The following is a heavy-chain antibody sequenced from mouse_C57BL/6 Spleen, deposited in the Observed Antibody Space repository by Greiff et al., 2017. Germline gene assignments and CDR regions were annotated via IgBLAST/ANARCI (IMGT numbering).Heavy chain of an antibody. J-gene: IGHJ2*01. D-gene: IGHD2-10*02. Sequence: QVQLQQPGAELVKPGASVKLSCKASGYTFTSYWMHWVKQRPGQGLEWIGMIHPNSGSTNYNEKFKSKATLTVDKSSSTAYMQLSSLTSEDSAVYYCARRYGNYGMGYWGQGTTLTVSS. CDR2: IHPNSGST. CDR1: GYTFTSYW. CDR3: ARRYGNYGMGY. V-gene: IGHV1-64*01.